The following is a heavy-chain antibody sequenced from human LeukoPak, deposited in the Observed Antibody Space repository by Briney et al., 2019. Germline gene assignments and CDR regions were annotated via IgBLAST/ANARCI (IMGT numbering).Heavy chain of an antibody. Sequence: GGSLRLSCAASGFTFSSYGMHWVRQAPGKGLEWVAVIWYDGSNKYYADSVKGRFTISRDNSKNTLYLQMNSLRAEDTAVYYCTRAHTYSSLDYWGQGTLVTVSS. V-gene: IGHV3-33*01. CDR1: GFTFSSYG. J-gene: IGHJ4*02. D-gene: IGHD5-18*01. CDR2: IWYDGSNK. CDR3: TRAHTYSSLDY.